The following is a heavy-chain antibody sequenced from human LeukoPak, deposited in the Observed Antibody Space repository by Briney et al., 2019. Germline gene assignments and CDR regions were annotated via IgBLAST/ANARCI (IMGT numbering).Heavy chain of an antibody. J-gene: IGHJ4*02. V-gene: IGHV3-21*01. CDR2: ISTSSSYI. Sequence: GGSLRLSCAASGFTFNRYNMNWVRRAPGKGLEWVSSISTSSSYIYYADSVRGRFTISRDNAKNSLYLQMNSLRAEDTAIYYCAREGRSGYPRIDFWGQGILVTVSS. CDR3: AREGRSGYPRIDF. CDR1: GFTFNRYN. D-gene: IGHD3-22*01.